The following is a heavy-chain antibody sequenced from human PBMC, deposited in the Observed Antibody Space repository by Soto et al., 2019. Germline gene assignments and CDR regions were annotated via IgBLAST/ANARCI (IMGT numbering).Heavy chain of an antibody. D-gene: IGHD3-10*01. CDR1: RFSFSDYA. CDR2: ISGSGGST. CDR3: AKDRGGVLAPSYFDY. Sequence: EVQLLESGGGLVQPGGSLRLSCAASRFSFSDYAMSWVRQAPGKELEWVSAISGSGGSTYSADSVEGRFTISRDNSKNTLYLQMNSLRAEDTAVYYCAKDRGGVLAPSYFDYWGQGTLVTVSS. V-gene: IGHV3-23*01. J-gene: IGHJ4*02.